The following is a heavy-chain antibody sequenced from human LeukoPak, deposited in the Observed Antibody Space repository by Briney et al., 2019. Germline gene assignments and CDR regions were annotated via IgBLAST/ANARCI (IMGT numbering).Heavy chain of an antibody. J-gene: IGHJ3*02. Sequence: PSETLSLTCTASGGSINNDVLTWVRQPAGKALEWIGRLYTSGSTTYNPSLKRRVPMSLDTCMTQFSLKLKSVSAADTDVYYCAGGGSPHIWGQGKMVTVSS. D-gene: IGHD1-26*01. V-gene: IGHV4-4*07. CDR2: LYTSGST. CDR3: AGGGSPHI. CDR1: GGSINNDV.